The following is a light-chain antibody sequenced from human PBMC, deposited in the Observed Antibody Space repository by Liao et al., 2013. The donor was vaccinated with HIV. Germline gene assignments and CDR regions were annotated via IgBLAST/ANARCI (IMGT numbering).Light chain of an antibody. J-gene: IGLJ3*02. V-gene: IGLV3-21*04. Sequence: SYVLTQPPSVSVAPGKTATVSCGGNNIGTKSVHWYQQKPGQAPVVVIYYDTDRPSGIPERFSGSNSANTATLTISRVEAGDEADYYCQVWGTTIDHWVFGGGTKLTVL. CDR1: NIGTKS. CDR3: QVWGTTIDHWV. CDR2: YDT.